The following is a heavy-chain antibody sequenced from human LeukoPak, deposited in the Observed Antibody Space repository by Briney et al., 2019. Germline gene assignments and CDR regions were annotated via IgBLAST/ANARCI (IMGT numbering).Heavy chain of an antibody. J-gene: IGHJ3*02. CDR3: VRSGSYGRFGAFDI. V-gene: IGHV4-59*01. CDR1: GGSISSYY. D-gene: IGHD1-26*01. CDR2: IYYSGST. Sequence: ETLSLTCTVSGGSISSYYWSWIRQPPGKGLEWIGYIYYSGSTNYNPSLKSRVTISVDTSKNQFSLKLSSVTAADTAVYYCVRSGSYGRFGAFDIWGQGTMVTVSS.